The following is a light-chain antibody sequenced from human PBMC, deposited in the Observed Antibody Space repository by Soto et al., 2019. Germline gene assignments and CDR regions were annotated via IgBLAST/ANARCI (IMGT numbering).Light chain of an antibody. CDR1: QSISSY. J-gene: IGKJ2*01. Sequence: DIQMTQSPSSLSASVGDRVTITCRASQSISSYLNWYQQKPGKAPKLLIYAASSLQSGVPSRFSGSGSGTDFTLTISSLHPDDFATYYCQQSYCTPYTFGQGTKLEIK. V-gene: IGKV1-39*01. CDR2: AAS. CDR3: QQSYCTPYT.